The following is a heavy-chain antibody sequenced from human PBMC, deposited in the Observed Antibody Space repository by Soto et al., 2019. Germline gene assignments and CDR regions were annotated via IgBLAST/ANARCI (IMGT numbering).Heavy chain of an antibody. J-gene: IGHJ4*02. CDR2: IYYSGST. V-gene: IGHV4-31*03. CDR1: GGSISSGGYY. Sequence: PSETLSLTCTVSGGSISSGGYYWSSIRQHPGKGLEWIGYIYYSGSTYYNPSLKSRVTISVDTSKNQFSLKLSSVTAADTAVYYCARAQYYYFWRGYPPSPGTPFDYWGQGTLVTVSS. D-gene: IGHD3-3*01. CDR3: ARAQYYYFWRGYPPSPGTPFDY.